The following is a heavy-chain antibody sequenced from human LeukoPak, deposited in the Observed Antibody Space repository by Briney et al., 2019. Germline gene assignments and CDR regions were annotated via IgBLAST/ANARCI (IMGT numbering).Heavy chain of an antibody. V-gene: IGHV3-23*01. D-gene: IGHD6-13*01. J-gene: IGHJ4*02. CDR1: GFTFSSYA. Sequence: PGGSLRLSCAASGFTFSSYAMSWVRQAPGKGLEWVSATSGSGGSTYYADSVKGRFTISRDNSKNTLYLQMNSLRAEDTAVYYCAKQPIAAAGIQYYFDYWGQGTLVTVSS. CDR3: AKQPIAAAGIQYYFDY. CDR2: TSGSGGST.